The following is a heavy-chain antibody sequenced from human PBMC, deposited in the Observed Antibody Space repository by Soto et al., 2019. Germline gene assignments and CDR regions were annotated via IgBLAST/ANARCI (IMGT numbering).Heavy chain of an antibody. CDR3: ARVPLESMLAWCDP. CDR1: GFTLSTYW. CDR2: IYTGGSDT. Sequence: PGGSLRLSCVASGFTLSTYWIHWVRQTPGKGLVWVAHIYTGGSDTKYAASVQGRFTISSDKAKNTLYLQMNSLRAEDTAVYYCARVPLESMLAWCDPWGQGTLVTVSS. V-gene: IGHV3-74*01. J-gene: IGHJ5*02. D-gene: IGHD3-10*02.